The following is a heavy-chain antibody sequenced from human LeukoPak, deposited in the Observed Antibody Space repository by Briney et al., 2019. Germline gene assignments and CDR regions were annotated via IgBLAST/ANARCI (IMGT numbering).Heavy chain of an antibody. CDR1: GGSISRSTYY. CDR3: ARPAVRGTYSFDS. V-gene: IGHV4-39*01. CDR2: FYYSGGT. Sequence: SETLSLTCTVSGGSISRSTYYWGWIRQPPGKGLEWIGSFYYSGGTYYNPSLKSRVTISVDTSKNQLSLKLSSVTATDTAVYYCARPAVRGTYSFDSWGQGTLAPVSS. D-gene: IGHD3-10*01. J-gene: IGHJ4*02.